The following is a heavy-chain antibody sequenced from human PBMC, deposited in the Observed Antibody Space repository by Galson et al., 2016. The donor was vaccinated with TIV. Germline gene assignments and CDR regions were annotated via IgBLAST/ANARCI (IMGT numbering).Heavy chain of an antibody. D-gene: IGHD3-10*02. CDR3: AREVTMFALWEKWFDS. Sequence: SLRLSCAASGFTFSSYSMHWVRQAPGKGLEGVAVISYDGSKMYAESVRGRFTISRDNAKNTLSLQMNSLRIEDTAVYYCAREVTMFALWEKWFDSWGKGTLVTVS. V-gene: IGHV3-30-3*01. CDR2: ISYDGSK. CDR1: GFTFSSYS. J-gene: IGHJ5*01.